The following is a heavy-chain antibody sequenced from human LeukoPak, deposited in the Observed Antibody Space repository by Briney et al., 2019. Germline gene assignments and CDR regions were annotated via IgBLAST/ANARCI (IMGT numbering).Heavy chain of an antibody. J-gene: IGHJ4*02. CDR3: ARGGYHAYYLDY. CDR1: GFTFSTYS. Sequence: GGSLRLSCVASGFTFSTYSMNWVRQAPGKGLEWVACISSRSDYIYYADSMRGRFTISRDNAKNTLYLQMNSLRAEDTAVYYCARGGYHAYYLDYWGQGSLVTVSS. V-gene: IGHV3-21*01. D-gene: IGHD5-18*01. CDR2: ISSRSDYI.